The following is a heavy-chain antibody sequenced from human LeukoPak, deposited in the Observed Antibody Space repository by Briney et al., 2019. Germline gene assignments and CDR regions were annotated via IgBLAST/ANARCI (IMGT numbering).Heavy chain of an antibody. Sequence: SETLSLTCAVYGGSFSGYYWSWIRQPPGKGLEWIGEINHSGITNYNPSLKSRVTISVDTSKNQFSLRLRSVTAADTAVYYCARGLYSSGWYFGYWGQGTLVTVSA. J-gene: IGHJ4*02. CDR1: GGSFSGYY. CDR3: ARGLYSSGWYFGY. D-gene: IGHD6-19*01. V-gene: IGHV4-34*01. CDR2: INHSGIT.